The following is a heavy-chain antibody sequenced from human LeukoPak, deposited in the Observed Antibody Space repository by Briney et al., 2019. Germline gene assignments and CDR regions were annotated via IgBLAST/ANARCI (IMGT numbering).Heavy chain of an antibody. CDR3: ATGYYYDSSGYYYYFDY. D-gene: IGHD3-22*01. CDR2: IYYSGST. CDR1: GGSISSSSYY. V-gene: IGHV4-39*01. J-gene: IGHJ4*02. Sequence: PSETLSRTCTLSGGSISSSSYYWGWIRQPPGKRLEWIGSIYYSGSTYYNPSLKSPITISVTTTKTQFSLKLSSMTAADTAVYYCATGYYYDSSGYYYYFDYWGQGTLVTVSS.